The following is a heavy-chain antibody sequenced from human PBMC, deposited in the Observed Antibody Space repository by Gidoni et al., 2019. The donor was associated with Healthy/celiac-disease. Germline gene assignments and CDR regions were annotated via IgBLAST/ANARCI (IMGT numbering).Heavy chain of an antibody. CDR3: ARAASITIFGVVIIDAFDI. CDR2: INSDGSST. J-gene: IGHJ3*02. V-gene: IGHV3-74*01. Sequence: EVQLVESGGGLVQPGGSLRLSCAASGFTFSSYWMHWVRQAPGKGLVWVSRINSDGSSTSYADSVKGRFTISRDNAKNTLYLQMNSLRAEDTAVYYCARAASITIFGVVIIDAFDIWGQGTMVTVFS. D-gene: IGHD3-3*01. CDR1: GFTFSSYW.